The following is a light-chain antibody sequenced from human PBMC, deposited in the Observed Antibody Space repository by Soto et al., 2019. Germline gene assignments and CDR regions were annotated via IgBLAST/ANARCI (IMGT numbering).Light chain of an antibody. CDR1: QSVKNY. CDR3: QQRINWPIT. CDR2: DAS. J-gene: IGKJ4*01. Sequence: ESVLTQSPATLSLSPGERATLSCRASQSVKNYLAWYQQKPGQAPRLLIYDASSRATGIPARFSGSGSGTDFTLTISSLEAEDFAVYYCQQRINWPITFGGGTKVEIK. V-gene: IGKV3-11*01.